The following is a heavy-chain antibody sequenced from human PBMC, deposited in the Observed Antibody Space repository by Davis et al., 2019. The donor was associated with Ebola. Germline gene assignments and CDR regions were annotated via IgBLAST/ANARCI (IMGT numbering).Heavy chain of an antibody. CDR1: GFTFSSYG. CDR3: ASHTGTYYYYGMDV. D-gene: IGHD1-14*01. CDR2: ISYDGSNK. J-gene: IGHJ6*02. V-gene: IGHV3-30*03. Sequence: GESLKISCAASGFTFSSYGMHWVRQAPGKGLEWVAVISYDGSNKYYADSVKGRFTISRDNAKNSLYLQMNSLRAEDTALYHCASHTGTYYYYGMDVWGQGTTVTVSS.